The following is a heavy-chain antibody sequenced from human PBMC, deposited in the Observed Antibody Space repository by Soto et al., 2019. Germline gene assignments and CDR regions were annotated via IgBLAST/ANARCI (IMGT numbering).Heavy chain of an antibody. CDR3: ARGLYGGTFDY. CDR1: GGSISSYY. CDR2: IHHSGTT. J-gene: IGHJ4*02. Sequence: PSETLSLTCTVSGGSISSYYWSWIRQPPGKGLEWIGAIHHSGTTYYTPSLKSRVTISMDTSKNHFSLRLTSVTAADTAIYYCARGLYGGTFDYWGQGTPVTVS. V-gene: IGHV4-59*04. D-gene: IGHD4-17*01.